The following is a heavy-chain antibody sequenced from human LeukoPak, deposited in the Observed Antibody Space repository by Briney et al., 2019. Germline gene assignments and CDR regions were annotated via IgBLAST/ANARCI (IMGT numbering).Heavy chain of an antibody. CDR1: GFTFSSYW. D-gene: IGHD6-13*01. Sequence: GGSLRLSWAASGFTFSSYWMHWVRQAPVKGLVWVSRINSDGSSTSYADSVKGRFTISRDNAKNTLYLQMNSLRAEDTAVYYCASLAGKEDFWGQGTLVTVSS. CDR2: INSDGSST. CDR3: ASLAGKEDF. V-gene: IGHV3-74*01. J-gene: IGHJ4*02.